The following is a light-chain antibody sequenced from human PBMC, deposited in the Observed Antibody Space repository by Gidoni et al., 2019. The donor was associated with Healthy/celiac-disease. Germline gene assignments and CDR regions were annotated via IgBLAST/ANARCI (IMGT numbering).Light chain of an antibody. CDR3: QQYGSAPRT. V-gene: IGKV3-20*01. J-gene: IGKJ1*01. CDR1: QSFSSSY. Sequence: EIVLTQSPGTRSLSPGERATLSCRASQSFSSSYLAWYQQKPGQAHRLLIYGASSRATGIPDRFSGSGSGTDFTLTISRLEPEDFAVYYCQQYGSAPRTFXXXTKVEIK. CDR2: GAS.